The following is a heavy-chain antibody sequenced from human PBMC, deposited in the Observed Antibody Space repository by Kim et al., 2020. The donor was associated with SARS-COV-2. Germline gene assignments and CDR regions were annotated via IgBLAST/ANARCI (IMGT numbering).Heavy chain of an antibody. V-gene: IGHV3-23*01. CDR3: ANTTDPY. Sequence: GGSLRLSCAASGFTFKNYAMTWVRQAPGKGLEWVSTMTSSTAGTFYADAVKGRFTISRDDSKNTLYLQMHSLRVEDTAVSYCANTTDPYWGPGTPGTVSS. J-gene: IGHJ2*01. CDR2: MTSSTAGT. CDR1: GFTFKNYA.